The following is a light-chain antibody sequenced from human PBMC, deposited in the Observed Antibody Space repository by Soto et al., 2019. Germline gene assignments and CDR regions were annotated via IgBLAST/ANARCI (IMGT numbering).Light chain of an antibody. CDR2: DVS. V-gene: IGKV1-13*02. CDR3: QQFNSYPIT. Sequence: AIQLTQSPSSLSASVGDRVTITCRASQDIRGALAWYQQKLGKAPKILIYDVSTLESGVPSRFSGSSSGTDFTLTISSLQPVDFATYYCQQFNSYPITFGQGTRLAIK. J-gene: IGKJ5*01. CDR1: QDIRGA.